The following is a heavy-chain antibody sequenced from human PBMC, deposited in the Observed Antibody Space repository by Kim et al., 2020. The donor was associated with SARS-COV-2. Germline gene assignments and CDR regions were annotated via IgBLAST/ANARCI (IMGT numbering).Heavy chain of an antibody. Sequence: SETLSLTCTVSGGSISSSGYYWGCIRQPPGKVLEWIGSVYYSRSTYYNPSIKSRITISVDTSKNHFSLKLSSVTAADTAMYYCARHFRVTFLRLLGLCQFDYWGQGTLVTVSS. CDR3: ARHFRVTFLRLLGLCQFDY. J-gene: IGHJ4*01. CDR2: VYYSRST. V-gene: IGHV4-39*01. CDR1: GGSISSSGYY. D-gene: IGHD2-2*01.